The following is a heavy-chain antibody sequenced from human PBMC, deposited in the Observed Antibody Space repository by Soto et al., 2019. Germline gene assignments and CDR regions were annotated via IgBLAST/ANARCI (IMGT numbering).Heavy chain of an antibody. J-gene: IGHJ6*03. CDR2: ISSGSSTI. CDR1: GFTFSTYS. CDR3: TRSAYMDV. D-gene: IGHD2-2*01. V-gene: IGHV3-48*01. Sequence: EVQLVESGGGLVQPGGSLRLSCAASGFTFSTYSMNWVRQAPGKGLEWVSYISSGSSTIYYADSVKGRFTISRDNAKNSLYLQMDSLRAEDTDVYYATRSAYMDVWGTGTTVTVSS.